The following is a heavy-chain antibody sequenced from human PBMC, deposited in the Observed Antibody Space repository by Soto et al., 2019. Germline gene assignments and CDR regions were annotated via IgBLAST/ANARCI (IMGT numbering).Heavy chain of an antibody. J-gene: IGHJ4*02. CDR1: GISLSTSGVG. Sequence: QITLKESGPTLVKPTQTLTLTCTSSGISLSTSGVGVGWIRQPPGKALEWLALTYWDDDKRYSPSLKSRLTITKDTSKNQVVLTMTNMDPVDTATYYCAHRQRTVYFDYWGQGTLVTVSS. D-gene: IGHD4-17*01. V-gene: IGHV2-5*02. CDR3: AHRQRTVYFDY. CDR2: TYWDDDK.